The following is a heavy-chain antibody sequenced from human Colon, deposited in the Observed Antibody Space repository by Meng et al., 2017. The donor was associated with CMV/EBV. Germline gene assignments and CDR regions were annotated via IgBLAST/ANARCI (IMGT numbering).Heavy chain of an antibody. V-gene: IGHV5-51*01. CDR3: ARGVISKPLDY. Sequence: SCKGSGYTFTYGWIAWVRQMPGKGLEWMAIIYPGSSDTRYSPSFQGRVTVSADKSTDTAYLQWLSLKASDTAMYYCARGVISKPLDYWGQGTLVTVSS. D-gene: IGHD3-3*01. CDR2: IYPGSSDT. J-gene: IGHJ4*02. CDR1: GYTFTYGW.